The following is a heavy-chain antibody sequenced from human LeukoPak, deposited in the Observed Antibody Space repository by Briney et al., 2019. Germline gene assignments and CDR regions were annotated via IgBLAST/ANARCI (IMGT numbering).Heavy chain of an antibody. Sequence: SETLSLTCAVYGGSFSGYYWSWIRQPPGKGLEWIGEINHSGRTNYNPSLKSRVTISVDTSKNQFSLNLRSVTAADAGMYYCAREDIAGRVTTILPYWGQGTPVTVSS. CDR1: GGSFSGYY. CDR3: AREDIAGRVTTILPY. V-gene: IGHV4-34*01. CDR2: INHSGRT. J-gene: IGHJ4*02. D-gene: IGHD5-12*01.